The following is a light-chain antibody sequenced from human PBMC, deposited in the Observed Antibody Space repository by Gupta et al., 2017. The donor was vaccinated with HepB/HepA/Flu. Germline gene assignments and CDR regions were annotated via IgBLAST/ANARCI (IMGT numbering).Light chain of an antibody. CDR1: QSVSSSY. J-gene: IGKJ5*01. V-gene: IGKV3-20*01. CDR2: GAS. CDR3: QQYGSSL. Sequence: EIVLTQSPGTLSLSPGERATLSCRASQSVSSSYLAWYQQKPGQAPRLLIYGASSRATGIPDRFRGSGSGTDFTLTISRREPEDFAVYYCQQYGSSLFGQGTRLEIK.